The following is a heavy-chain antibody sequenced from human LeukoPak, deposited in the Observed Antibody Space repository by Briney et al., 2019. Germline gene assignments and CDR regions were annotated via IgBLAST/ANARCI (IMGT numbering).Heavy chain of an antibody. CDR3: AGFRYYFDY. CDR2: INYSGST. J-gene: IGHJ4*02. CDR1: GGSISSYY. D-gene: IGHD3-10*01. Sequence: PSETLSLTCTVSGGSISSYYWSWIRQPPGKGLEWIAYINYSGSTNYNPSLKSRVTISVDTSKNQFSLKLTSVSAADTAVYYCAGFRYYFDYWGQGTLVTVSS. V-gene: IGHV4-59*01.